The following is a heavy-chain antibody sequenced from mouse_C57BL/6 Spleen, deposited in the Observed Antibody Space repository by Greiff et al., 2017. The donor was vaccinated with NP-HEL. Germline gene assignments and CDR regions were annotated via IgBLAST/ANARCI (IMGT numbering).Heavy chain of an antibody. CDR2: IYPGDGDT. V-gene: IGHV1-82*01. D-gene: IGHD1-1*01. J-gene: IGHJ2*01. Sequence: VKLQESGPELVKPGASVKISCKASGYAFSSSWMTWVKQRPGKGLEWIGRIYPGDGDTNYNGKFKGKATLTADKSSSTAYMQLSSLTSEDSAVYFCARNYYGSSYGFDYWGQGTTLTVSS. CDR3: ARNYYGSSYGFDY. CDR1: GYAFSSSW.